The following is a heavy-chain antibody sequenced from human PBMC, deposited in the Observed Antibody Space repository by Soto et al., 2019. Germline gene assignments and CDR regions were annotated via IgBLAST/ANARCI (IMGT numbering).Heavy chain of an antibody. CDR1: AGTFSSYA. CDR2: IIPIFGTA. V-gene: IGHV1-69*06. J-gene: IGHJ4*02. CDR3: ARLLAAAGTDFDY. Sequence: KVSCKASAGTFSSYAISWVRQAPGQGLEWMGGIIPIFGTANYAQKFQGRVTITADKSTSTAYTELSSLRSEDTAVYYCARLLAAAGTDFDYWGQGTLVTVSS. D-gene: IGHD6-13*01.